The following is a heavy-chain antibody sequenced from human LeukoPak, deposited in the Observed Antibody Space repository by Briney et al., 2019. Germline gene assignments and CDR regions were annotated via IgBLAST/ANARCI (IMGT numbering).Heavy chain of an antibody. CDR1: GFIFSSYG. D-gene: IGHD1-26*01. J-gene: IGHJ4*02. Sequence: GGSLRLSCAASGFIFSSYGMHWVRQAPGKGLEWVAYISYDGNMKDYADSVKGRFTVSRDNSKNTLFLQMNSLRAEDTAVYYCARMSGSHIDYWGQGTLVTVSS. V-gene: IGHV3-30*02. CDR2: ISYDGNMK. CDR3: ARMSGSHIDY.